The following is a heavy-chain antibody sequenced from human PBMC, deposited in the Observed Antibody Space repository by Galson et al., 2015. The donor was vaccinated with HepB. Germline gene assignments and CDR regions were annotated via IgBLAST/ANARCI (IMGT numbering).Heavy chain of an antibody. Sequence: SLGLSCAGSGFIFDQYGMHWVGQAPGEGLGCVAGIRYDSGIIASGASVKGPVTISRYNCTASLFLQMNSLRVEDTAFYYCAKDTSYGNHWYFDLWGRGTLVTVSS. CDR3: AKDTSYGNHWYFDL. J-gene: IGHJ2*01. CDR1: GFIFDQYG. V-gene: IGHV3-9*01. CDR2: IRYDSGII. D-gene: IGHD5-18*01.